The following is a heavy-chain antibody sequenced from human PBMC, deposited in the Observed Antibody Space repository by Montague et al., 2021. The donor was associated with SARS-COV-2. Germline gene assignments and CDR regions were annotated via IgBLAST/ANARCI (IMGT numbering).Heavy chain of an antibody. Sequence: SETLSLTCTVSNYSVSSGYYWDWIRQLPGKGLEWIGFKFHSGSTYYNPSLQSRVITSVDTSKNQVSLKLRSVSAADTAVYYCARGVVGPTVLFLEYWGQGILVAVSS. CDR1: NYSVSSGYY. CDR3: ARGVVGPTVLFLEY. CDR2: KFHSGST. J-gene: IGHJ4*02. D-gene: IGHD1-26*01. V-gene: IGHV4-38-2*02.